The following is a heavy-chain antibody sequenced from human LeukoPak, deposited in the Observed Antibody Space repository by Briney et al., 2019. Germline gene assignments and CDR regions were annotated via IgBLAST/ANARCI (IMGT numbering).Heavy chain of an antibody. D-gene: IGHD2-2*01. CDR1: GFTFSSYA. V-gene: IGHV3-64*01. CDR2: ISSNGGST. CDR3: ARDREYQLQPFDY. J-gene: IGHJ4*01. Sequence: QPGGSLRLSCAASGFTFSSYAMHWVRQAPGKGLEYVSAISSNGGSTYYANSVKGRFTISRDNAKNSLYLQMNSLRDDDTAVYYCARDREYQLQPFDYWGQGTLVTVSS.